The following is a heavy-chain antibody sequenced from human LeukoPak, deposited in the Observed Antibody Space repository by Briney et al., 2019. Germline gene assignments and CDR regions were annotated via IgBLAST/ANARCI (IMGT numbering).Heavy chain of an antibody. Sequence: GGSLRLSCAASGFTFSSYSMNWVRQAPGKGLEWVSSISSISSYIYYADSVKGRFTISRDNAKNSLYLQMNSLRAEDTAVYYCARGPYDYVWGSYGYFDYWGQGTLVTVSS. CDR3: ARGPYDYVWGSYGYFDY. V-gene: IGHV3-21*01. CDR1: GFTFSSYS. CDR2: ISSISSYI. J-gene: IGHJ4*02. D-gene: IGHD3-16*01.